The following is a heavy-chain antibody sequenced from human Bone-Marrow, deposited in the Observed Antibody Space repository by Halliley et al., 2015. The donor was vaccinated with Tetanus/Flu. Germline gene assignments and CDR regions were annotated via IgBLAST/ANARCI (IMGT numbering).Heavy chain of an antibody. Sequence: QVPGKELTWVARIDDAGRETSYADSVRGRFSVSRDDAKNTVYLQMDNLRAGDTAVFYCATVFDYWGQGVLVTVSS. V-gene: IGHV3-74*01. CDR3: ATVFDY. CDR2: IDDAGRET. J-gene: IGHJ4*02.